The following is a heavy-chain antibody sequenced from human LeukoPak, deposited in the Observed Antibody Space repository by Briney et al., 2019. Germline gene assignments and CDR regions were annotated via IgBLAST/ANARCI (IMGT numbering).Heavy chain of an antibody. J-gene: IGHJ3*02. D-gene: IGHD3-22*01. V-gene: IGHV1-18*01. Sequence: ASVKVSCKASGYTFTSYGISWVRQAPGQGLEWMGWVSAYNGITNYAQKLQGRVTMTTDTSTSTAYMELRSLRSDDTAVYYCARVGVYDSSGYYSSDAFDIWGQGTMVTVSS. CDR2: VSAYNGIT. CDR3: ARVGVYDSSGYYSSDAFDI. CDR1: GYTFTSYG.